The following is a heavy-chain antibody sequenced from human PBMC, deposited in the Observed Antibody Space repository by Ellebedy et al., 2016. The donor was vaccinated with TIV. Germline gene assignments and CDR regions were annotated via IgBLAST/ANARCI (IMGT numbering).Heavy chain of an antibody. CDR3: AKEKRMITFGGVIDY. D-gene: IGHD3-16*01. V-gene: IGHV3-9*01. J-gene: IGHJ4*02. Sequence: PGGSLRLPCAASGFTVDDYAMHWVRQAPGKGLEWVSGISWNSGSIGYADSVKGRFTISRDNAKNSLYLQMNSLRAEDTALYYCAKEKRMITFGGVIDYWGQGTLVTVSS. CDR1: GFTVDDYA. CDR2: ISWNSGSI.